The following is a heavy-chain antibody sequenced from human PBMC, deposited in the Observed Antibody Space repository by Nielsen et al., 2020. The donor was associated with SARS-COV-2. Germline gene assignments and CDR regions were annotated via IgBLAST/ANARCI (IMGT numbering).Heavy chain of an antibody. D-gene: IGHD1-26*01. CDR1: GGSISSYY. CDR2: IYYSGST. V-gene: IGHV4-59*08. CDR3: ARTSGSYYYYYGMDV. Sequence: SDTLSLTFTVSGGSISSYYWSWIRQPPGKGLEWIGYIYYSGSTNYNPSLKSRVTISVDTSKNQFSLKLTSVTAADTAVYYCARTSGSYYYYYGMDVWGQGTTVTVSS. J-gene: IGHJ6*02.